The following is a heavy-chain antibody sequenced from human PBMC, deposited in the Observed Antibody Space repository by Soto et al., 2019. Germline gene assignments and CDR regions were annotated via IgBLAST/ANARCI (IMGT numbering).Heavy chain of an antibody. V-gene: IGHV4-34*01. J-gene: IGHJ4*02. Sequence: SETQSLTCAVDGGYFSGYDWSWIRQPPGKGLEWIGEINHSGSTNYNPSLKSRVTISVDTSKNQFSLKLSSVTAADTAVYYCATYCSSTSCYVDYWGQGTLVTVSS. CDR2: INHSGST. CDR3: ATYCSSTSCYVDY. D-gene: IGHD2-2*01. CDR1: GGYFSGYD.